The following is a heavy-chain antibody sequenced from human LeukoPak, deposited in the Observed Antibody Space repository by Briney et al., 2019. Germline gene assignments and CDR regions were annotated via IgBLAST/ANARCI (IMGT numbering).Heavy chain of an antibody. V-gene: IGHV3-15*01. J-gene: IGHJ4*02. D-gene: IGHD5-12*01. CDR2: IKSKTDGGTT. Sequence: GGSLRLSCAASGFTFSNAWMSWVRQAPGKGLEWVGRIKSKTDGGTTDYAAPVKGRFTISRDDSKNTLYLQMKSLKTEDTAVYYCTTDVDIVATVPNDWGQGTLVTVSS. CDR1: GFTFSNAW. CDR3: TTDVDIVATVPND.